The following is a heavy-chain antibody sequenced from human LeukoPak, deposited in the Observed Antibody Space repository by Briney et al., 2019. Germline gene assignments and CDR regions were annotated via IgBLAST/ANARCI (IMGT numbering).Heavy chain of an antibody. D-gene: IGHD5-18*01. CDR2: INHSGST. V-gene: IGHV4-34*01. J-gene: IGHJ4*02. CDR3: ASERPNPTAMVPL. CDR1: GGSFSGYY. Sequence: SETLSLTCAVYGGSFSGYYWSWIRQPPGKGLEWIGEINHSGSTNYNPSLKSRVTISVDTSKNQFSLKLSSVTAADTAVYYCASERPNPTAMVPLWGRGTLVTVSS.